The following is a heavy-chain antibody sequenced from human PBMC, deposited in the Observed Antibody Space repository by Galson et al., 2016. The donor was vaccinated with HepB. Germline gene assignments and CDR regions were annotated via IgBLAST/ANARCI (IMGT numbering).Heavy chain of an antibody. Sequence: TLSLTCTVSGGSLSSGGYSWSWIRQPPGKGLEWIGYTYYTESAHFNPSLRSRVTLSVDTSKNQFSLKLTSLTAADTAVYYCARGGDSGDSGFDYWGQGTLVIVSS. J-gene: IGHJ4*02. CDR1: GGSLSSGGYS. D-gene: IGHD1-14*01. V-gene: IGHV4-30-2*01. CDR3: ARGGDSGDSGFDY. CDR2: TYYTESA.